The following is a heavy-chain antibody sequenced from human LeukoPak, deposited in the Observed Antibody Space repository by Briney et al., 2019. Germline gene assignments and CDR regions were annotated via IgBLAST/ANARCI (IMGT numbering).Heavy chain of an antibody. CDR2: LWYDGSNK. J-gene: IGHJ6*04. D-gene: IGHD6-19*01. CDR3: ARDPIAVAGTGGDGMDV. V-gene: IGHV3-33*01. Sequence: GPLKPSFPAFGFPFSKFGMPWAPPAPGKGLGWGAVLWYDGSNKYYADSVKGRFTISRDNSKNTLYLQMNSLRAEDTAVYYCARDPIAVAGTGGDGMDVWGKGTTVTVSS. CDR1: GFPFSKFG.